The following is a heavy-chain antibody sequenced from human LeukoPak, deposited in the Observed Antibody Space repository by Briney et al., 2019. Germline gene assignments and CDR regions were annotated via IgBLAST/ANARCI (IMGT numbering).Heavy chain of an antibody. CDR3: ARDRSHYYGSGSYGSGFDY. CDR2: ISSSSSYI. V-gene: IGHV3-21*01. J-gene: IGHJ4*02. D-gene: IGHD3-10*01. Sequence: GGSLRLSCAASGFTFSSYSMNWVRQAPGKGLEWVSSISSSSSYIYYADSVKGRFTISRDNAKNSLYLQMNSLRAEDTAVYYCARDRSHYYGSGSYGSGFDYWGQGTLVTVSS. CDR1: GFTFSSYS.